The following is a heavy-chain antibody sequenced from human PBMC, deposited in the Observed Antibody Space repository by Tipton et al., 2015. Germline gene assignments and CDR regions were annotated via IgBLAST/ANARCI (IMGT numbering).Heavy chain of an antibody. Sequence: QLVQSGAEVKKPGESLKISCKGSGYSFSNYWIGWVRQMPGKGLEWLGMIYPDDSDTRYSPSFQGQVTISADKSISTAYLQWNSLKASDTAMYYCARLSTYGYNDYFDSWGQGTLVTVST. D-gene: IGHD5-24*01. J-gene: IGHJ4*02. V-gene: IGHV5-51*01. CDR1: GYSFSNYW. CDR3: ARLSTYGYNDYFDS. CDR2: IYPDDSDT.